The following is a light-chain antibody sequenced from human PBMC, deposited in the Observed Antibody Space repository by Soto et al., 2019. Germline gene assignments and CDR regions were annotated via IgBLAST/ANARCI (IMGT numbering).Light chain of an antibody. CDR1: QSVSSSY. V-gene: IGKV3-20*01. Sequence: EIVLTQSPGTLSLSPGERATLSCRASQSVSSSYLAWYQQKPGQAPRLLIYSASSRATGIPDRFSGSGSGTDFTLTISSLEPEDFGVYYCQQYGSAPRTFGQGTKVYIK. CDR2: SAS. J-gene: IGKJ1*01. CDR3: QQYGSAPRT.